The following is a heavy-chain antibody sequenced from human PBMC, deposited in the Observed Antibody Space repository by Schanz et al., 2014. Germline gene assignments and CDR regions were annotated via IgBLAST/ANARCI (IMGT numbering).Heavy chain of an antibody. V-gene: IGHV3-13*01. Sequence: EVQLVESGGGLVQPGGSLRLSCAASGFTLSNSDMHWVRQGTGKGLEWVSTIGYLGDTYYPDSVKGRFTISRDNAKNSLYLQMNSLRAEDTAVYYCARDFDDRRRYGSGYCLGDCMDGWGQGTTVTVSS. CDR1: GFTLSNSD. CDR3: ARDFDDRRRYGSGYCLGDCMDG. D-gene: IGHD3-10*01. J-gene: IGHJ6*02. CDR2: IGYLGDT.